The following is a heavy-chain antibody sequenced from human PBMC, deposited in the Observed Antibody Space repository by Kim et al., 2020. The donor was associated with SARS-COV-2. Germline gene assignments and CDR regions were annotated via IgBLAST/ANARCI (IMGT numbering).Heavy chain of an antibody. V-gene: IGHV1-24*01. CDR3: ATDFAYGSGSYPRFDY. CDR1: GYTLTELS. D-gene: IGHD3-10*01. Sequence: ASVKVSCKVSGYTLTELSMHWVRQAPGKGLEWMGGFDPEDGETIYAQKFQGRVTMTEDTSTDTAYMELRSLRSEDTAVYYCATDFAYGSGSYPRFDYWGQGTLVTVSS. J-gene: IGHJ4*02. CDR2: FDPEDGET.